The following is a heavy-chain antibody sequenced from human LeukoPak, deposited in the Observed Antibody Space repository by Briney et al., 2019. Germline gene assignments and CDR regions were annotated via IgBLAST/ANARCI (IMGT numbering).Heavy chain of an antibody. J-gene: IGHJ4*02. V-gene: IGHV3-33*01. Sequence: PSGGSLRLSCAASGFTFSSYGMHWVRQAPGKGLEWVAVIWYDGSNKYYADSVKGRFTISRDNSKNTLYLQMNSLRAEDTAVYYCARYRSVDRIPFDYWGQGTLVTVSS. CDR1: GFTFSSYG. CDR3: ARYRSVDRIPFDY. CDR2: IWYDGSNK. D-gene: IGHD3-10*01.